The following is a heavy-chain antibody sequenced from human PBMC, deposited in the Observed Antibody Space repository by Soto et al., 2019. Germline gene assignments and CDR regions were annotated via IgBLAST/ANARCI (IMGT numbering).Heavy chain of an antibody. CDR2: VHYSGST. Sequence: QVQLQESGPGLLKPSETLSLTCVVSGGSISSHYWSWIRQPPGSGLEWIGFVHYSGSTNYSPSLESRVTMSVDTSKNQFFLNLTSVTAADTALYFCARRDYSTSSLGPFDYWGQGILVTVSS. J-gene: IGHJ4*02. CDR1: GGSISSHY. V-gene: IGHV4-59*11. CDR3: ARRDYSTSSLGPFDY. D-gene: IGHD6-6*01.